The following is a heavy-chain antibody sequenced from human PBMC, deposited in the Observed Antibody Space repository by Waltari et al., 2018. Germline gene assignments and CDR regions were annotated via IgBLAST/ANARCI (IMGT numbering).Heavy chain of an antibody. CDR3: AGWIGLNYFNY. V-gene: IGHV4-59*01. J-gene: IGHJ4*02. CDR1: AVSINTYF. Sequence: QVQLQESGPGLVEPSETLSLTCTVSAVSINTYFWAWIRQSPGKGLEWVGYSYHTGSTNYDPSLRSRVSISVGTSTNQLALNLTSVAAADTAVYYCAGWIGLNYFNYWGQGTLVTVSS. D-gene: IGHD3-3*01. CDR2: SYHTGST.